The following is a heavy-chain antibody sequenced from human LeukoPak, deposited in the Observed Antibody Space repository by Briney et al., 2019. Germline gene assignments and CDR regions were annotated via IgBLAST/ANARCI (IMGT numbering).Heavy chain of an antibody. CDR3: ARADISSGYSRVQYYYYYYMDV. D-gene: IGHD3-22*01. CDR2: IIPIFGTA. Sequence: ASVKVSCKTSGYTFTMFGISWVRQAPGQGLEWMGGIIPIFGTANYAQKFQGRVTITADESTSTAYMELSSLRSEDTAVYYCARADISSGYSRVQYYYYYYMDVWGKGTTVTVSS. J-gene: IGHJ6*03. V-gene: IGHV1-69*13. CDR1: GYTFTMFG.